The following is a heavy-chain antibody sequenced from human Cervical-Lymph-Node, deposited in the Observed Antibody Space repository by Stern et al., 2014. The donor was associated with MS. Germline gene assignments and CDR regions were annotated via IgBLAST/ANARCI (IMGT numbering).Heavy chain of an antibody. Sequence: VQLVESGGGVVQPGRSLRLSCAASGFSFSTYGMHWVRQAPGKGLEWVAVISHDGSQNYYADSVKGRLSISRDNSMNTLYLQMNSLRAEDTAIYFCAKDFRDQAFDYWGQGTLVTVSS. CDR3: AKDFRDQAFDY. CDR2: ISHDGSQN. CDR1: GFSFSTYG. V-gene: IGHV3-30*18. J-gene: IGHJ4*02.